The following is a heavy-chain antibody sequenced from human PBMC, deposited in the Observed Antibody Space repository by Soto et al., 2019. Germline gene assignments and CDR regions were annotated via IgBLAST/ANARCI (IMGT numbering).Heavy chain of an antibody. CDR1: GGSISSYY. CDR2: IYYSGST. J-gene: IGHJ6*03. Sequence: PSETLSLTCTVSGGSISSYYWSWIRQPPGKGLEWIGYIYYSGSTNYNPSLKSRVTISVDTSKNQFSLKLSSVTAADTAVYYCARGGYSGYAPIHYYYYYYMDVWGKGTTVTVSS. D-gene: IGHD5-12*01. CDR3: ARGGYSGYAPIHYYYYYYMDV. V-gene: IGHV4-59*08.